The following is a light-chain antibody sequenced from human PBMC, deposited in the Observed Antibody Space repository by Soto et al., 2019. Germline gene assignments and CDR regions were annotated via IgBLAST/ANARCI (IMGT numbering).Light chain of an antibody. CDR1: SSDVGSYNS. J-gene: IGLJ2*01. V-gene: IGLV2-23*01. CDR3: CSYAGSVV. Sequence: QSALTQPASVSGSPGQSITISCTGTSSDVGSYNSVSWYQQHPGKAPKFMIYEDSKRPSGVSNRFSGSRSGNTASLTISGLQAEDEADYYCCSYAGSVVFGGGTKLTVL. CDR2: EDS.